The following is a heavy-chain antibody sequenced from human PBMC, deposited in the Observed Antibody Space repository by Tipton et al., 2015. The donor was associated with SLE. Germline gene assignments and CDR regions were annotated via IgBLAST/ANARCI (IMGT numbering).Heavy chain of an antibody. CDR2: FSHTGST. CDR3: RRRRKYSGNDFDN. CDR1: GDSVSNTDYY. V-gene: IGHV4-39*07. J-gene: IGHJ4*02. D-gene: IGHD5-12*01. Sequence: TLSLTCTVYGDSVSNTDYYWGWFRQPPGKGLEWIGSFSHTGSTYHNPSLKSRVTISVDTSKNQFSLRLSSVTAADTAMYYCRRRRKYSGNDFDNWGQGTLVTVSS.